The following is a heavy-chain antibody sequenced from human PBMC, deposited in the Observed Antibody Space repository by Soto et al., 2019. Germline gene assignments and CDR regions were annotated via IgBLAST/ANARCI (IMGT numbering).Heavy chain of an antibody. CDR2: INPNSGGT. V-gene: IGHV1-2*04. CDR3: ETIGGRSQKH. CDR1: GYTFTGYY. Sequence: ASVKVSCKASGYTFTGYYMHWVRQAPGQGLEWMGWINPNSGGTNYAQKFQGWVTMTRDTSISTAYMELSRLRSEDTAVYYCETIGGRSQKHWGHGTRVTDPS. D-gene: IGHD3-3*01. J-gene: IGHJ4*01.